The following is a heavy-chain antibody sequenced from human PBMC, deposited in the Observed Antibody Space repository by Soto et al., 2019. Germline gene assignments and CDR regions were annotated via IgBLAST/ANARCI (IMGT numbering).Heavy chain of an antibody. CDR1: GYTFTSYD. CDR2: MNPDSGNT. D-gene: IGHD2-2*01. Sequence: VSVKVSCKASGYTFTSYDINWVRQATGQGLEWMGWMNPDSGNTGYAQKFQGRITMTRNTSISTAYMELSSLKSEDTAVYYCARGPYCRSTTCPYYLDIWGKGTTVTVSS. V-gene: IGHV1-8*01. J-gene: IGHJ6*03. CDR3: ARGPYCRSTTCPYYLDI.